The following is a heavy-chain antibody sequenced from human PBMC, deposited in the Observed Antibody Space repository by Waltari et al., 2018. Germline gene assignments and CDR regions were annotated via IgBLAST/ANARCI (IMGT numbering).Heavy chain of an antibody. CDR3: ARGEMANWVYFDY. D-gene: IGHD1-1*01. CDR1: GGSINHSH. V-gene: IGHV4-59*08. CDR2: IYYTGST. J-gene: IGHJ4*02. Sequence: QVQLQESGPGLVQPSETLSLTCTISGGSINHSHWSWFRQPPGKGLEWIAYIYYTGSTNYNPSLRGRVTMSLDTSKNQFSLNLSAVTAADTAFYCCARGEMANWVYFDYWGQGTLVTVSS.